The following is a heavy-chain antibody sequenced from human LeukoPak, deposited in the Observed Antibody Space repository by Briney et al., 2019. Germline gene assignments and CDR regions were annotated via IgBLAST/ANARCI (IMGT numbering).Heavy chain of an antibody. V-gene: IGHV4-59*08. CDR3: ARRNDFGI. J-gene: IGHJ3*02. Sequence: TSETLSLTCTVSGGSISGDHWNWIRQPPGKGLEWIGYIYYSGSTNYNPSLKSRVTISIDTSKNQFSLKLTSVTAADTAVYYCARRNDFGIWGQGAMVTVSS. CDR1: GGSISGDH. CDR2: IYYSGST.